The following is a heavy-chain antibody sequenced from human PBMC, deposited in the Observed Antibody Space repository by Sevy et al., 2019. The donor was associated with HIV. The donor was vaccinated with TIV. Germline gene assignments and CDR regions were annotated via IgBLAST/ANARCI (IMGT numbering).Heavy chain of an antibody. D-gene: IGHD1-26*01. V-gene: IGHV1-2*02. CDR1: GYTFTGYY. Sequence: ASVKVSCKASGYTFTGYYMHWVRQAPGQGLEWMGWINPNSGGTNYAQKFQGRVTMTRDTSISTAYMELSRLRSDDTAVYYCARAIVGATPWFDPWGQGTLVIVSS. CDR3: ARAIVGATPWFDP. J-gene: IGHJ5*02. CDR2: INPNSGGT.